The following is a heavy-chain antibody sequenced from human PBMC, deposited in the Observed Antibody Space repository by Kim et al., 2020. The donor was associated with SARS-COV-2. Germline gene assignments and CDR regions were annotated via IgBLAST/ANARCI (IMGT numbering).Heavy chain of an antibody. CDR2: SYAT. J-gene: IGHJ6*02. CDR3: TRGELDV. V-gene: IGHV3-73*01. Sequence: SYATAYAASVKGRFTISRDDSKNTAYLQMNSLKTEDTAVYYCTRGELDVWGQGTTVTVSS. D-gene: IGHD1-26*01.